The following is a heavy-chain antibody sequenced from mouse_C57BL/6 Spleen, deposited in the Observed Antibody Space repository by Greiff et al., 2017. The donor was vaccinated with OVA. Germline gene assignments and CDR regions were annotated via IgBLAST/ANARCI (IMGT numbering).Heavy chain of an antibody. V-gene: IGHV10-3*01. CDR3: VREHLDYYGSSYFSY. Sequence: EVQLVESGGGLVQPTGSLKLSCAASGFTFNTYAMHWVRQAPGKGLEWVARIRSKSSNYATYYAYSVKDRFTISRDDSQSMLYLHMNNLKTEDAAMYFCVREHLDYYGSSYFSYWGQGTTLTVSS. CDR1: GFTFNTYA. D-gene: IGHD1-1*01. J-gene: IGHJ2*01. CDR2: IRSKSSNYAT.